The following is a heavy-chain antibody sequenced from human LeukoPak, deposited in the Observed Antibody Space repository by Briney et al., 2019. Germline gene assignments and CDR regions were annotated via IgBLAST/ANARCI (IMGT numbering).Heavy chain of an antibody. CDR3: ARGVSYDILTGNLNINWFDP. CDR1: GYTFTSYG. CDR2: ISAYNGNT. J-gene: IGHJ5*02. D-gene: IGHD3-9*01. Sequence: RASVKVSSKASGYTFTSYGISWVRQAPGQGLEWMGWISAYNGNTNYAQKLQGRVTMTTDTSTSTAYMELRSLRSDDTAVYYCARGVSYDILTGNLNINWFDPWGQGTLVTVSS. V-gene: IGHV1-18*01.